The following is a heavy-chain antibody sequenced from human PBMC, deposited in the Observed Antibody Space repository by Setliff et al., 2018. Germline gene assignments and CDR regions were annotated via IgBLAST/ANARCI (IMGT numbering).Heavy chain of an antibody. J-gene: IGHJ4*02. CDR3: ASYRQDVNY. Sequence: PSETLSLTCTVSGGSITSSSYYWGWVRQPPGKGLEWIGTIFWSGTTYYNPSLNSRGTISVDTSKNQFSLKLSSVTAADTAVCYCASYRQDVNYWGQGTLVTVSS. CDR1: GGSITSSSYY. D-gene: IGHD4-4*01. CDR2: IFWSGTT. V-gene: IGHV4-39*07.